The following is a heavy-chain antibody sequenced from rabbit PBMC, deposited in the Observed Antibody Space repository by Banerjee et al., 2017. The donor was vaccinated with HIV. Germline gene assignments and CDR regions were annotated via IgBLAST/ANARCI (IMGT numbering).Heavy chain of an antibody. Sequence: QSLEESGGGLVQPEGSLTLTCKASGFSFSSGYDMCWVRQAPGKGLEWIGCIYTGSGHIYYASWAKGRFTISKTSSTTVTLQMTSLTAADTATYFCARGGSGWGAGRLDLWGQGTLVTVS. CDR1: GFSFSSGYD. V-gene: IGHV1S40*01. J-gene: IGHJ3*01. D-gene: IGHD4-1*01. CDR3: ARGGSGWGAGRLDL. CDR2: IYTGSGHI.